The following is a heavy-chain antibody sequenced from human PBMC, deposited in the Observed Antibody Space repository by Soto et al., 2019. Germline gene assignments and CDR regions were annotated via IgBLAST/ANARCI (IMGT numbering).Heavy chain of an antibody. CDR2: ISGSDGRT. CDR3: AKGVSQYTPLALFDY. D-gene: IGHD5-18*01. CDR1: GFTFSSYA. Sequence: GGSLRLSCAASGFTFSSYAMSWVRQAPGKGLEWVSTISGSDGRTYSTDSVKGRFTISRDNSRNTAYLQMNSLRVEDTAVYYCAKGVSQYTPLALFDYWGRGALVTVSS. V-gene: IGHV3-23*01. J-gene: IGHJ4*02.